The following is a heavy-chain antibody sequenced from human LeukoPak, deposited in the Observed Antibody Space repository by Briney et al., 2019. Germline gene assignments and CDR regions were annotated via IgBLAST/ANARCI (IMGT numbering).Heavy chain of an antibody. V-gene: IGHV1-2*02. CDR3: ARGGSFHEFDI. CDR1: GYRFTDYW. D-gene: IGHD3-10*01. CDR2: INTNTGGT. Sequence: GASVKVSCKASGYRFTDYWIQWVRQAPGQGLEWMGWINTNTGGTVYAQKFQGRVTMTRDTSLTTSYMDLSRLRSDDTAVYYCARGGSFHEFDIWGQGTMVIVSS. J-gene: IGHJ3*02.